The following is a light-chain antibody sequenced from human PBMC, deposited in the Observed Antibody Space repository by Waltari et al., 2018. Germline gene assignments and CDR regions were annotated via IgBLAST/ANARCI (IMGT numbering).Light chain of an antibody. V-gene: IGKV3-15*01. Sequence: IILTQSPGSLSVSPGETVTLPCRASHSVSHHLAWYQQRPGQPPRLLIQGATTRATGIPARFSGSGSETDFTLTISSLQSEDFAVYHCQQYSEWPRTFGQGTMVEIK. J-gene: IGKJ1*01. CDR3: QQYSEWPRT. CDR1: HSVSHH. CDR2: GAT.